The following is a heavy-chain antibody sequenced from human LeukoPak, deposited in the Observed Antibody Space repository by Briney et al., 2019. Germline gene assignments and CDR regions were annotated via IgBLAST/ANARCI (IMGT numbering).Heavy chain of an antibody. Sequence: SETLSLTCAVYGGSFSGYYWSWIRQPPGKGLEWIGEINHSGSTNYNPSLKSRVTISVDTSKNQFSLKLSSVTAADTAVYYCARAPKSSYGGDNLDYWGQGTLVTVSS. J-gene: IGHJ4*02. CDR2: INHSGST. CDR1: GGSFSGYY. V-gene: IGHV4-34*01. D-gene: IGHD4-23*01. CDR3: ARAPKSSYGGDNLDY.